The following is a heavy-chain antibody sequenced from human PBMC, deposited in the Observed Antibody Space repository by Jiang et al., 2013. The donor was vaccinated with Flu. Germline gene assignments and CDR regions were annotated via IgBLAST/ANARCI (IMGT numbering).Heavy chain of an antibody. CDR3: ARGSIVVVVAATRWEYYFDY. V-gene: IGHV3-33*01. D-gene: IGHD2-15*01. J-gene: IGHJ4*02. CDR2: IWYDGSNK. Sequence: WVAVIWYDGSNKYYADSVKGRFTISRDNSKNTLYLQMNSLRAEDTAVYYCARGSIVVVVAATRWEYYFDYWGQGTLVTVSS.